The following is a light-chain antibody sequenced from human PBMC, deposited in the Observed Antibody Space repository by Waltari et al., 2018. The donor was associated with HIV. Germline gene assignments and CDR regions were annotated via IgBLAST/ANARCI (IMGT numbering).Light chain of an antibody. J-gene: IGLJ3*02. V-gene: IGLV3-21*04. Sequence: YVLTQPHSVSVAPGMTATITCGGDDIGGKSVHWYQLKPGQAPVVGIYDDRVRPSGIPVRLSGSNSGDTATLTISGVVAGDEADYSCHVWDSRSDVVFGGGTKLTVL. CDR3: HVWDSRSDVV. CDR1: DIGGKS. CDR2: DDR.